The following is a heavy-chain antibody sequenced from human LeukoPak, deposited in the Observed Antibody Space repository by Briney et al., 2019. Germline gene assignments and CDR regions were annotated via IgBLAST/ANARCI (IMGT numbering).Heavy chain of an antibody. Sequence: PGRSLRLSCAASGFTFDDYAMHWVRQAPGKGLEWVSGISWNRGSIGYADSVKGRFTISRDNAKNSLYLQMNSLRAEDTALYYCAKDMYSSSRDAFDIWGQGTMVTVSS. CDR3: AKDMYSSSRDAFDI. CDR1: GFTFDDYA. D-gene: IGHD6-13*01. V-gene: IGHV3-9*01. J-gene: IGHJ3*02. CDR2: ISWNRGSI.